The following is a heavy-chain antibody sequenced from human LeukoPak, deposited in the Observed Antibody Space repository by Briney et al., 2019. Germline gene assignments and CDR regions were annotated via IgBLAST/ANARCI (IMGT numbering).Heavy chain of an antibody. V-gene: IGHV1-18*01. Sequence: GASVKVSCKASGYTFDSYGITWVRQAPGQGLEWMRWISVYSGETDSAQNVKGRVTMTTDTSTTTAYLELRGLTSDDTAVYYCARGTSGWYWLDPWGQGTLVIVSA. CDR3: ARGTSGWYWLDP. CDR1: GYTFDSYG. J-gene: IGHJ5*02. CDR2: ISVYSGET. D-gene: IGHD6-19*01.